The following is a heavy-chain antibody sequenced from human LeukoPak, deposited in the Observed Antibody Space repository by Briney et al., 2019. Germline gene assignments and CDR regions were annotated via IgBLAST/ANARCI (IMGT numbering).Heavy chain of an antibody. CDR3: ARFGASYDPSLWDH. V-gene: IGHV3-21*01. D-gene: IGHD3-16*01. J-gene: IGHJ4*02. CDR1: GFTFRSYS. CDR2: ISSSSSFK. Sequence: GGSLRLSCAASGFTFRSYSMNWVRQAPGKGLEWVSLISSSSSFKYYADSVKGRFTISRDDAKNSLYLQMDSLRAEDPAVYSCARFGASYDPSLWDHWGQGTLVTVSS.